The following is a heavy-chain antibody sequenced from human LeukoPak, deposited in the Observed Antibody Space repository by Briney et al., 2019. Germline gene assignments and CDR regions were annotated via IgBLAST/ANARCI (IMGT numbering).Heavy chain of an antibody. J-gene: IGHJ4*02. D-gene: IGHD7-27*01. CDR1: GFTVRSHS. CDR3: ARDLGY. Sequence: GGSLRLSCAASGFTVRSHSMSWVRRAPGKGLEWVSVIYSGGSTYYADSVKGRFTISRDNSNNTLYLQMNSLRAEDTAVYYCARDLGYWGQGTLVTVSS. V-gene: IGHV3-53*01. CDR2: IYSGGST.